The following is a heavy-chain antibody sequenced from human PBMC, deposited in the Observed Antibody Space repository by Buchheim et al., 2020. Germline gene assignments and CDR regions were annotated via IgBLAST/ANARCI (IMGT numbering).Heavy chain of an antibody. D-gene: IGHD3-3*01. CDR2: ISYDGSNK. Sequence: QVQLVESGGGVVQPGRSLRLSCAASGFTFSSYGMHWVRQAPGKGLEWVAVISYDGSNKYYADSVKGRFTISRDNSKNTLYLQMNSLGAEETAVYYCAKCAIYYYFWGGSDYGGQGTL. V-gene: IGHV3-30*18. CDR3: AKCAIYYYFWGGSDY. CDR1: GFTFSSYG. J-gene: IGHJ4*02.